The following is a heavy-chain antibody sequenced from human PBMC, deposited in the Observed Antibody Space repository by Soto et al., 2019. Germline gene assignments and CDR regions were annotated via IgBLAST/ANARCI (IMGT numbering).Heavy chain of an antibody. Sequence: GSLRLSCAASGFTFSSYAMSWVRQAPGKGLEWVSAISGSGGSTYYAYSVKGRFTISRDNSKNTLYLQMNSLRAEDTAVYYCAKAASHCDAFDIWGQGTMVTVSS. V-gene: IGHV3-23*01. CDR1: GFTFSSYA. CDR2: ISGSGGST. CDR3: AKAASHCDAFDI. J-gene: IGHJ3*02. D-gene: IGHD2-2*01.